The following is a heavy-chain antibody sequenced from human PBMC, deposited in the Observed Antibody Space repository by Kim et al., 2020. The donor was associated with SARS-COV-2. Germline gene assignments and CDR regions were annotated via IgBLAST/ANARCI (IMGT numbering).Heavy chain of an antibody. Sequence: SETLSLTCTVSGGSISSYYWSWIRQPPGKGLEWIGYIYYSGSTNYNPSLKSRVTISVDTSKNQFSLKLSSVTAADTAVYYCARVLTYYDILTGPSPDAFDIWGQGTMVTVSS. D-gene: IGHD3-9*01. V-gene: IGHV4-59*01. CDR2: IYYSGST. CDR1: GGSISSYY. CDR3: ARVLTYYDILTGPSPDAFDI. J-gene: IGHJ3*02.